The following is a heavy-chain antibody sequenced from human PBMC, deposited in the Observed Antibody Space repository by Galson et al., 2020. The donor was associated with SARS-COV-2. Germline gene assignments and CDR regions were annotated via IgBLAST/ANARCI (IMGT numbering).Heavy chain of an antibody. CDR2: IIPLFGTA. V-gene: IGHV1-69*13. J-gene: IGHJ4*02. CDR3: ARDPNERGYSYEDTPRGDY. Sequence: SVKVSCKPSGGTFSRYSISWVRQAPGQGLEWMGRIIPLFGTANYAQQFQGRVTIIADESTGTAYMELSSLRYEDTAVYYCARDPNERGYSYEDTPRGDYWGQGTLVTVSS. D-gene: IGHD3-22*01. CDR1: GGTFSRYS.